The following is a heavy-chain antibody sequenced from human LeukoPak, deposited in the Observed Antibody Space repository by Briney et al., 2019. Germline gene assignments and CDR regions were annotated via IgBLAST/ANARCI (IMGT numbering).Heavy chain of an antibody. J-gene: IGHJ6*03. Sequence: GGSLRLSCAASGFTFSSNAMSWVRQAPGKGLEWVSAISGSGGSTYYADSVKGRFTISRDNSKNTLYLQMNSLRAEDTAVYYCAKCLRAGHRPVYTYYYMDVWGKGTTVTVSS. CDR1: GFTFSSNA. CDR3: AKCLRAGHRPVYTYYYMDV. V-gene: IGHV3-23*01. D-gene: IGHD5/OR15-5a*01. CDR2: ISGSGGST.